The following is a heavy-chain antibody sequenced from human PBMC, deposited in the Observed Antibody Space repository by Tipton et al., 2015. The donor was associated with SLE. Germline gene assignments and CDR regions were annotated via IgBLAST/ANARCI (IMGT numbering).Heavy chain of an antibody. D-gene: IGHD5-24*01. CDR1: GGSFSGYY. Sequence: TLSLTCAVYGGSFSGYYWSWIRQPPGKGLEWIGEINHSGSTNYNPSLKSRVTISVDTSENQFSLKLSSVTAADTAVYYCASSRDPYGYFDLWGRGTLVTVSS. CDR3: ASSRDPYGYFDL. CDR2: INHSGST. V-gene: IGHV4-34*01. J-gene: IGHJ2*01.